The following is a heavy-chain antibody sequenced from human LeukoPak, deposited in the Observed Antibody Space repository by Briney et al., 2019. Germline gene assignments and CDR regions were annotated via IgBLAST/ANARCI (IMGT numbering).Heavy chain of an antibody. CDR3: ARRSIRRWFDP. Sequence: PSETLSLTCAVYGGSFSGYYWSWIRQPPGKGLEWIGEINHSGSTNYNPSLKSRVTISVDTSKNQFSLKLSSVTAADTAVYYCARRSIRRWFDPWGQGTLVTVSS. V-gene: IGHV4-34*01. D-gene: IGHD3-3*02. CDR2: INHSGST. CDR1: GGSFSGYY. J-gene: IGHJ5*02.